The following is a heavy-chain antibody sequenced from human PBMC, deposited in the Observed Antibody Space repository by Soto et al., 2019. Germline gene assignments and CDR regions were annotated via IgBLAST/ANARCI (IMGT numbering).Heavy chain of an antibody. J-gene: IGHJ4*02. D-gene: IGHD2-15*01. CDR3: ARSHRNCSGGSCYSDY. Sequence: QVQLQESGPGLVKPSQTLSLTCTVSGGSISSGDYYWSWIRQPPGKGLEWIGYIYYSGSTYYNPSLKSRVTIAVDTSKNQFSLKLSSVTAADTAVYYCARSHRNCSGGSCYSDYWGQGTLVTVSS. CDR1: GGSISSGDYY. CDR2: IYYSGST. V-gene: IGHV4-30-4*01.